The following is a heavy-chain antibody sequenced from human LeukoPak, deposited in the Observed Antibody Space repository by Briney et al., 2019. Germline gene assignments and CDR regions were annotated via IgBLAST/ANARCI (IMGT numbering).Heavy chain of an antibody. V-gene: IGHV4-34*01. D-gene: IGHD5-18*01. Sequence: SETLSLTCAVYGGSFSGYYWSWIRQPPGKGLEWIGEINHSGSTNYNPSLKSRVTISVDTSKNQFSLKLSSVTAADTAVYYCARSGRRGYSYGYRLSFDYWGQGTLDTVSS. CDR2: INHSGST. J-gene: IGHJ4*02. CDR1: GGSFSGYY. CDR3: ARSGRRGYSYGYRLSFDY.